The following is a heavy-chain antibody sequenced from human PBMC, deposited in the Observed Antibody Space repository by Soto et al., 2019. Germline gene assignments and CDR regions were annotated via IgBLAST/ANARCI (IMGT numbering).Heavy chain of an antibody. CDR3: ARTLYGDNVDY. D-gene: IGHD4-17*01. CDR1: VYTFNSYD. J-gene: IGHJ4*02. CDR2: MNPNSGNT. Sequence: GASVTVCCKASVYTFNSYDMNWVRQATGQGLEWMGWMNPNSGNTGYAQKFQGRVTMTRNTSISTAYTELSSLRSEDTAVYYCARTLYGDNVDYWGQGTLVTVSS. V-gene: IGHV1-8*01.